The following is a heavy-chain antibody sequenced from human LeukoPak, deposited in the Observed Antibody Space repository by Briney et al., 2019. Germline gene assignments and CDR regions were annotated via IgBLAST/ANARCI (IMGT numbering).Heavy chain of an antibody. J-gene: IGHJ4*02. CDR2: IYPGDSDT. CDR3: ARLGPVTATYIFVY. D-gene: IGHD2-21*02. V-gene: IGHV5-51*01. CDR1: GYMFTSYW. Sequence: GESLKISCKGFGYMFTSYWIGWVRQMPGKGLEWMGIIYPGDSDTRYSPSFRGQVTISADKSISTAYLQWITLKASDTAMYYCARLGPVTATYIFVYCGQGTLVTVSS.